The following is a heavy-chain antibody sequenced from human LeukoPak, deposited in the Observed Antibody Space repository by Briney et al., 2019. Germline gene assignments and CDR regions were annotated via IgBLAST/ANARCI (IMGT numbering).Heavy chain of an antibody. D-gene: IGHD2-2*01. Sequence: GGSLRLSCSASGFTFSSYAMHWVRQAPGKGLEYVSAITNNGGRPYSADSVKGSFTISRDNSKNTLYLQMNSLRAEDTAVYYCAKASRNCSRTSCYEYFQHWGQGTLVTVSS. V-gene: IGHV3-64*04. CDR2: ITNNGGRP. CDR1: GFTFSSYA. J-gene: IGHJ1*01. CDR3: AKASRNCSRTSCYEYFQH.